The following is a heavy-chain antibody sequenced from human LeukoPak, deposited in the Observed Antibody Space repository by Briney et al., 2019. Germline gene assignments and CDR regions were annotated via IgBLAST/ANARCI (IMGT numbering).Heavy chain of an antibody. J-gene: IGHJ3*02. CDR2: INPNNGGT. Sequence: ASVKVSCKASAYTFANYAISWLRQAPGQGLDWMGRINPNNGGTNYAQKFQGRVTMTRDMSMSSAYMELSRLRSDDTAVYYCAGEDNSSGYRPFDIWGQGTMVTVPS. CDR1: AYTFANYA. D-gene: IGHD3-22*01. CDR3: AGEDNSSGYRPFDI. V-gene: IGHV1-2*06.